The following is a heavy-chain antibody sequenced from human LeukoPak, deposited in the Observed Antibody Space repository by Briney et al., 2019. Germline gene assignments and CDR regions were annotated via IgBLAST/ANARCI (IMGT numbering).Heavy chain of an antibody. CDR1: GFTFSSYW. Sequence: GGSLRLSCAASGFTFSSYWMHWVRQAPGKGLVWLSQINSDGSSTSYADSVKGRFTISRDNAKNTLYLQMNSLRAEDTAVYYCARERWLQLQYFDYWGQGTLVTVSS. J-gene: IGHJ4*02. CDR3: ARERWLQLQYFDY. V-gene: IGHV3-74*01. CDR2: INSDGSST. D-gene: IGHD5-24*01.